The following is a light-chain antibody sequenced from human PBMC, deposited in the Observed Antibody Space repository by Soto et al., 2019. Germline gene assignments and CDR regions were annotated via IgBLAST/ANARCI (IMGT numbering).Light chain of an antibody. CDR2: EVS. V-gene: IGLV2-23*02. Sequence: QSALTQPASGSGSPGQPITISCTETSSDVGSYNLVSWYQQHPGKAPKLMIYEVSKRPSGVSNRFSGSKSGNTASLTISGLQAEDEADYYCCSYAGSSTLYVFGTGTKLTVL. CDR1: SSDVGSYNL. CDR3: CSYAGSSTLYV. J-gene: IGLJ1*01.